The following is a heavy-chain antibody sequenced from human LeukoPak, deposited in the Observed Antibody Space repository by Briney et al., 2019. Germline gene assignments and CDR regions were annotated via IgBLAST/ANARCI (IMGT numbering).Heavy chain of an antibody. CDR1: GGSISSYY. V-gene: IGHV4-59*08. CDR2: IYYSGST. CDR3: ARRSRLRYFAFDP. Sequence: PSETLSLTCTVSGGSISSYYWSWIRQPAGKGLEWIGYIYYSGSTNYNPSLKSRVTISVDTSKNQFSLKLSSVTAADTAVYYCARRSRLRYFAFDPWGQGTLVTVSS. J-gene: IGHJ5*02. D-gene: IGHD3-9*01.